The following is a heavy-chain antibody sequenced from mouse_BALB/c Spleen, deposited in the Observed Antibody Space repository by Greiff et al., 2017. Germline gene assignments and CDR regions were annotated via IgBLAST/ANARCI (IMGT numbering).Heavy chain of an antibody. V-gene: IGHV1-80*01. CDR1: GYAFSSYW. CDR2: IYPGDGDT. CDR3: ARQGVRRYWYFDG. D-gene: IGHD2-14*01. Sequence: QVQLQQSGAELVRPGSSVKISCTASGYAFSSYWMNWVKQRPGQGLEWIGQIYPGDGDTNYNGKVKGKATLTADKSSSTAYMQLSSLTSEDSAVYFCARQGVRRYWYFDGWGAGTTVTVSS. J-gene: IGHJ1*01.